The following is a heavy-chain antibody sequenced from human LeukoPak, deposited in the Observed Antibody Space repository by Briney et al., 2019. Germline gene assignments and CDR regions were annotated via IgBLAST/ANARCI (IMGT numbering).Heavy chain of an antibody. Sequence: ASVKVSCKASGYTFTGYYMHWVRQAPGQGLGWMGRINPNSGGTNYAQKFQGRVTMTRDTSISTAYMELSRLRSDDTAVYYCARDLSIATKAFGIWGQGTMVTVSS. CDR1: GYTFTGYY. D-gene: IGHD6-6*01. CDR2: INPNSGGT. V-gene: IGHV1-2*06. CDR3: ARDLSIATKAFGI. J-gene: IGHJ3*02.